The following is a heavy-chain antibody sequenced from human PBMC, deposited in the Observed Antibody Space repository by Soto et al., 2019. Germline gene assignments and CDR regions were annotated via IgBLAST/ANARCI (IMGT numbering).Heavy chain of an antibody. J-gene: IGHJ6*02. CDR1: GYTFTSTW. CDR3: AREGLTGDNYYYYGLDV. D-gene: IGHD7-27*01. CDR2: INPYGGAA. Sequence: GASVKVSCKASGYTFTSTWMHWVRQAPGQGLEWMGIINPYGGAATYAEKFQGRVTMTRDTSTATDYMELSSVTAADTAVYYCAREGLTGDNYYYYGLDVWGQGTTVTVSS. V-gene: IGHV1-46*01.